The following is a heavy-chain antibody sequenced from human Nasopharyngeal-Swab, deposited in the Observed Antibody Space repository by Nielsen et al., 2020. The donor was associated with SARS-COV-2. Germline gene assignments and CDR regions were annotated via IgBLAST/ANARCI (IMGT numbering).Heavy chain of an antibody. Sequence: SETLSLTCAVFGGTLTGFHCQWIRQTPGKGLEWIGEINDRGSGNYNPSLRSRVTISAGTSNIQFSLKLNSVTAADTAVYYCARGQDAYYYMDVWGEGTTVTVSS. V-gene: IGHV4-34*01. CDR2: INDRGSG. CDR1: GGTLTGFH. D-gene: IGHD2-15*01. J-gene: IGHJ6*03. CDR3: ARGQDAYYYMDV.